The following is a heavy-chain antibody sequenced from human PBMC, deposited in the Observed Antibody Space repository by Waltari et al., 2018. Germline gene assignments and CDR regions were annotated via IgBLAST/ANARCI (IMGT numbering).Heavy chain of an antibody. J-gene: IGHJ3*02. CDR3: ATVTPLHRIAAAGDDAFDI. V-gene: IGHV1-24*01. CDR2: FDPEDGET. Sequence: QVQLVQSGAEVKKPGASVKVSCKVSGYTLTELSMHWVRQAPGKGLEWMGGFDPEDGETIYAQKFQGRVTMTEDTSTDTAYMELSSLRSEDTAVYYCATVTPLHRIAAAGDDAFDIWGQGTMVTVSS. D-gene: IGHD6-13*01. CDR1: GYTLTELS.